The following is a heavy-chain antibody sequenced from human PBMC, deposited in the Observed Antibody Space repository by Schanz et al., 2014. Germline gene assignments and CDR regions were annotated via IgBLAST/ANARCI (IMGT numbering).Heavy chain of an antibody. CDR3: ARDDRAYYYGMDV. CDR2: INPSGGGT. J-gene: IGHJ6*02. Sequence: QVQLVQSGAEVKKPGASVKVSCKASGYTFVSYSMHWVRQAPGQGLEWMGIINPSGGGTSYALRFQDRVTVTRDTSISTVYMELSRVTYEDTAVYYCARDDRAYYYGMDVWGQGTTVIVSS. D-gene: IGHD3-22*01. V-gene: IGHV1-46*01. CDR1: GYTFVSYS.